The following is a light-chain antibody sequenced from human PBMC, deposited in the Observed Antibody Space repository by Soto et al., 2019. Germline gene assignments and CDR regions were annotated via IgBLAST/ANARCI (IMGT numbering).Light chain of an antibody. J-gene: IGLJ2*01. CDR3: SSYTTSSTS. CDR2: EGT. V-gene: IGLV2-14*02. Sequence: QSALTQPASVSGSPGQSITISCTGTSSDIGNYNLVSWYQQHPGKAPKLMIYEGTKRPSGVSNRFSGSKSGNTASLTISGLQAEDEADYYCSSYTTSSTSFGGGTKVTVL. CDR1: SSDIGNYNL.